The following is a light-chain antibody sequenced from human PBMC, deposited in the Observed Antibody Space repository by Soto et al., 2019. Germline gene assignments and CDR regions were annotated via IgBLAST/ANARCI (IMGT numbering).Light chain of an antibody. V-gene: IGKV1-5*03. CDR1: QTISSW. CDR2: KAS. Sequence: DIQMTQSPSTLSGSVGARVTITCRASQTISSWLAWYQQKPGKAPKLLIYKASTLKSGVPSRFSGSASGTDFTLTISSLQPEDFATYYCQQSYTSTFGQGTKVDIK. CDR3: QQSYTST. J-gene: IGKJ1*01.